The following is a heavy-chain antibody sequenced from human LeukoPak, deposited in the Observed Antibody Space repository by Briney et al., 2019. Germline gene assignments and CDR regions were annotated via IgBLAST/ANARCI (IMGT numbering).Heavy chain of an antibody. D-gene: IGHD1-1*01. Sequence: GGSLRLSCAASGFTFSSYAMHWVRQAPGKGLEWVAVISYDGSNKYYADSVKGRFTISRDNSKNTLYLQMNSLRAEDTAVYYCASSGTQPRPFDYWGQGTLVTVSS. CDR1: GFTFSSYA. V-gene: IGHV3-30*04. CDR2: ISYDGSNK. J-gene: IGHJ4*02. CDR3: ASSGTQPRPFDY.